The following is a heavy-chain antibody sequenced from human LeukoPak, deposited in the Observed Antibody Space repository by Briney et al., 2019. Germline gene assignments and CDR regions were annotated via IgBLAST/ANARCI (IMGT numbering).Heavy chain of an antibody. Sequence: SETLSLTCSVSGGSISSGTYYWSWIRQPAGKGLEWIGRIYPSGSTNYNPSLKSRVTISLDTSKNQFSLKLNSVTAADTAVYYCARGPINIVGAYDAFDIWGQGTMVTVSS. CDR1: GGSISSGTYY. V-gene: IGHV4-61*02. CDR2: IYPSGST. CDR3: ARGPINIVGAYDAFDI. D-gene: IGHD1-26*01. J-gene: IGHJ3*02.